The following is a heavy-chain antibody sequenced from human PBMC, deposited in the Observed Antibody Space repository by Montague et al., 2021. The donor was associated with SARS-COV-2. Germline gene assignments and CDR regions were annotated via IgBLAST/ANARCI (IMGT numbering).Heavy chain of an antibody. CDR1: GFSLSTSGMC. V-gene: IGHV2-70*01. D-gene: IGHD3-10*01. CDR3: ARSLLWFGELNAFDI. CDR2: IDWDDDK. J-gene: IGHJ3*02. Sequence: PALVKPTQTPTLTCTFSGFSLSTSGMCVSWIRQPPGKALEWLALIDWDDDKYYSTSLKTRLTISKDTSKNQVVLTMTNMDPVDTATYYCARSLLWFGELNAFDIWGQGTMVTVSS.